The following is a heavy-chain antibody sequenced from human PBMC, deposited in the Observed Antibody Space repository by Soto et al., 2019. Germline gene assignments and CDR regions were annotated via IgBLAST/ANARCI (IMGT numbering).Heavy chain of an antibody. J-gene: IGHJ4*02. Sequence: QVQLVQSGAEVKKPGSSAKVSCKASGDTFSSYGTNWVRQAPGQGLEWMGGIKPIFGSANYAQKFQGRVTITADESTSTAYLELTSLRSEDTAVYYCARAGGHCSSTSCVEYWGQGTLITVSS. CDR2: IKPIFGSA. CDR3: ARAGGHCSSTSCVEY. V-gene: IGHV1-69*01. D-gene: IGHD2-2*01. CDR1: GDTFSSYG.